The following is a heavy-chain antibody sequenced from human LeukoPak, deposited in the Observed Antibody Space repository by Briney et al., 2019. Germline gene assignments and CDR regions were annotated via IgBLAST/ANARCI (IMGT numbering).Heavy chain of an antibody. J-gene: IGHJ3*02. D-gene: IGHD3-22*01. CDR3: ARDRDPTYYYDSSGPGAFDI. Sequence: SQTLSLTCTVSGGSLSSGGYYWRWIRQHPGKGLEWIVYIYYSGSTYYNPSLKSRVTKSVATSKNQFSLKLSSVTAADTAVYYCARDRDPTYYYDSSGPGAFDIWGQGTMVTVSS. CDR1: GGSLSSGGYY. V-gene: IGHV4-31*03. CDR2: IYYSGST.